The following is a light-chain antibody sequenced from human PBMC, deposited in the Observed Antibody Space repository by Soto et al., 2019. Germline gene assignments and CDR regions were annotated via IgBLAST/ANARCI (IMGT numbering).Light chain of an antibody. J-gene: IGKJ5*01. CDR1: QSVSSSY. CDR2: GAS. CDR3: QQYGSSPIT. Sequence: EIVLTQSPGTLSLSPGERATLSYRASQSVSSSYLAWYQQKPGQAPRLLIYGASSRATGIPDRFSGSGSGTDFTLTISRLETEDFAVYYCQQYGSSPITFGQGTRLEVK. V-gene: IGKV3-20*01.